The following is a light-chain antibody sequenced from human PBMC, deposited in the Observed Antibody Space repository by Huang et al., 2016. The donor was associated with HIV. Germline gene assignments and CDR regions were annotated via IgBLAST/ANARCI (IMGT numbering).Light chain of an antibody. CDR3: QQYDSSPVT. J-gene: IGKJ4*01. V-gene: IGKV3-20*01. Sequence: EIVLTQSQGTLSLSPGERATLSCRARPSLGSGSLAWYQQKGGQAHRLLMYGASSSATGIPDRCRGSVSGTDFTLSISRLEPEDFAFYYCQQYDSSPVTFGGGTKVEIK. CDR1: PSLGSGS. CDR2: GAS.